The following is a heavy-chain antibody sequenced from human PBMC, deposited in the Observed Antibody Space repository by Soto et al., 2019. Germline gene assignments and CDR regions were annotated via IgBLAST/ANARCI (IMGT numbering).Heavy chain of an antibody. V-gene: IGHV4-59*01. CDR1: GGSITSSY. CDR2: IYDTGISGYTPST. CDR3: ARGEDAFFYYSLDV. Sequence: SETLSLTCTVSGGSITSSYWSWIRRPPGKGLEWIAYIYDTGISGYTPSTSYNPSLKSRVTMSVDTSKSQFPLKLTSVTAADTAVYYCARGEDAFFYYSLDVWGQGITVTVSS. J-gene: IGHJ6*02.